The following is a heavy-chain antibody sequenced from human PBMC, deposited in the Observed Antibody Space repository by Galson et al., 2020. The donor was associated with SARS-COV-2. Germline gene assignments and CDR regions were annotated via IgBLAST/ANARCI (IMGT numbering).Heavy chain of an antibody. V-gene: IGHV2-5*01. CDR2: IYWTDDK. CDR3: AHLGDYYETLWDERSYAFDI. Sequence: GPTLVKPPQTLTLTCTFPGSPPSTSAAAVAWPRPPPATPLARLAPIYWTDDKPYSPPLKSRLTVTEDTSKNQVVLTMTNMDPVDTATYYCAHLGDYYETLWDERSYAFDIWGQGTMVTVSS. CDR1: GSPPSTSAAA. D-gene: IGHD3-22*01. J-gene: IGHJ3*02.